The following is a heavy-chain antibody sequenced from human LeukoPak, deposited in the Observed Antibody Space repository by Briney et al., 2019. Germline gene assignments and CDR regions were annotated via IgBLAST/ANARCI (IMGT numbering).Heavy chain of an antibody. Sequence: RPSETLSLTCTVSGGSISSGSYYWSWIRQPAGKGLEWIGRIYTSGSTNYNPSLKSRVTISVDTSKNQFSLKLSSVTAADTAVYYCARDEWYFDYWGQGTLVTVSS. J-gene: IGHJ4*02. CDR2: IYTSGST. CDR1: GGSISSGSYY. D-gene: IGHD3-3*01. CDR3: ARDEWYFDY. V-gene: IGHV4-61*02.